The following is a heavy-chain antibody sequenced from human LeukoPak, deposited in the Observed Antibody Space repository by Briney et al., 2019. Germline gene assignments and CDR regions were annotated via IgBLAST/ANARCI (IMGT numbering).Heavy chain of an antibody. J-gene: IGHJ3*02. CDR2: IYYSGST. D-gene: IGHD3-9*01. Sequence: SQTLSLTCTVSGGSISSGGYYWSWIRQHPGTGLEWIGYIYYSGSTYYNPSLKSRVTISVDTSKNQFSLKLSSVTAADTAVYYCARATIAKDAFDIWGQGTMVTVSS. V-gene: IGHV4-31*03. CDR3: ARATIAKDAFDI. CDR1: GGSISSGGYY.